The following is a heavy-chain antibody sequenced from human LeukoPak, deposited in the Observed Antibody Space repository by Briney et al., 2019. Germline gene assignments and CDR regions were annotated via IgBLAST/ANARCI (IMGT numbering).Heavy chain of an antibody. CDR2: IYSGGGT. Sequence: PGGSLRLSCAASGFTFSSYGMHWVRQAPGKGLEWVSVIYSGGGTYYADSVKGRFTISRDNSKNTLYLQMNSLRAEDTAVYYCARDRPRAVWGQGITVTVSS. V-gene: IGHV3-NL1*01. CDR1: GFTFSSYG. J-gene: IGHJ6*02. CDR3: ARDRPRAV.